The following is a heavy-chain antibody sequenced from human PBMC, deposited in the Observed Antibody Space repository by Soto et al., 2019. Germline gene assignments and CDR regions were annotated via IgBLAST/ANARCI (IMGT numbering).Heavy chain of an antibody. V-gene: IGHV3-23*01. J-gene: IGHJ3*02. CDR1: GFTFSSYA. CDR3: AKKTEDAFDI. CDR2: ISGSGGRA. Sequence: EVQLLESGGGLVQPGGSLRLSCAASGFTFSSYAMNWVRQAPGKGLEWVSAISGSGGRAYYADSVKGRFTISRDNSKNTLYLQMNSLRAEDTAVYYCAKKTEDAFDIWGQGTMVTVSS.